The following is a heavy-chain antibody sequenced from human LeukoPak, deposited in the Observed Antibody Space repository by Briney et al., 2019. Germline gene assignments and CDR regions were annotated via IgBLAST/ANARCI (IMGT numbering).Heavy chain of an antibody. CDR2: ISGSGGST. CDR3: AKAKYSSSSDLLDY. J-gene: IGHJ4*02. V-gene: IGHV3-23*01. Sequence: GGSLRLSCAASGFTFSSYAMSWVRQAPGKGLEWVSTISGSGGSTYYADSVKGRYTISRDISKNTLFLQMNSLRADDTAVYYCAKAKYSSSSDLLDYWDQGTLVTVSS. D-gene: IGHD6-6*01. CDR1: GFTFSSYA.